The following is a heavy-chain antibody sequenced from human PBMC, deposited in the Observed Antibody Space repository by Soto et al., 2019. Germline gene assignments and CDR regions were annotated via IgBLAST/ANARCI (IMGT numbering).Heavy chain of an antibody. CDR1: GRSINTGDYY. V-gene: IGHV4-30-4*01. Sequence: SETLSLTCTVSGRSINTGDYYWTWIRQPRGKGLEWIGYIYYSGTTYYNPSLKSRVSLSLDTSKNHFSLRLTSVTAADTAVYYCARGVDFEGFSPYGMDVWGQGTTVTVSS. J-gene: IGHJ6*02. CDR3: ARGVDFEGFSPYGMDV. D-gene: IGHD3-3*01. CDR2: IYYSGTT.